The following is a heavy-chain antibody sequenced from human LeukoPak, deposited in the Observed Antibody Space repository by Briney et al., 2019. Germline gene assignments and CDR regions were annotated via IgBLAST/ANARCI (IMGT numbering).Heavy chain of an antibody. CDR1: GGTFNNYT. D-gene: IGHD2-2*01. J-gene: IGHJ5*02. CDR2: IIPIFGTA. V-gene: IGHV1-69*06. Sequence: GASVKVSCKASGGTFNNYTISWVRQAPGQGLEWMGGIIPIFGTANYAQKFQGRVTITADKSTSTVYMDLSSLRSEDTAVYYCARTTEDCSSTSCYQYWFDPWGQGTLVTVSS. CDR3: ARTTEDCSSTSCYQYWFDP.